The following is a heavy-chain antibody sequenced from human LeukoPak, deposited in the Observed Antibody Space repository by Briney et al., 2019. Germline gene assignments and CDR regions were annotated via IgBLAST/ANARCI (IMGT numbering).Heavy chain of an antibody. CDR2: ISYDGSKK. CDR3: ASAAIAAADLYFDY. J-gene: IGHJ4*02. V-gene: IGHV3-30*09. Sequence: GGSLRLSCAASGFTFSSYAMHWVRQSPGKGLEWVAVISYDGSKKYYADSVKGRFAISRDNSKNTLFLQMNSLRVEDTAVYYCASAAIAAADLYFDYWGQGTLVSVSS. CDR1: GFTFSSYA. D-gene: IGHD6-13*01.